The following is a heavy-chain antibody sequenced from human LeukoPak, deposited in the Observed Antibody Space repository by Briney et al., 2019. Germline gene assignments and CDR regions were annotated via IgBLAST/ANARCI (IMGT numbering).Heavy chain of an antibody. Sequence: SVKVSCRASGGTFSSYAISWVRQAPGQGLEWMGRIIPILGIANYAQKFQGRVTITADKSTSTAYMGLSSLRSEDTAVYYCARGTSAVARNAFDIWGQGTMVTVSS. CDR3: ARGTSAVARNAFDI. D-gene: IGHD1-7*01. CDR1: GGTFSSYA. J-gene: IGHJ3*02. V-gene: IGHV1-69*04. CDR2: IIPILGIA.